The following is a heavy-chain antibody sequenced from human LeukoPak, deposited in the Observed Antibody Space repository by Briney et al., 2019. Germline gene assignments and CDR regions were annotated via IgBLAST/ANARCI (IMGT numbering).Heavy chain of an antibody. D-gene: IGHD6-19*01. CDR2: FKSKTDGGTT. Sequence: GGSLRLSCAASGFSFSNAWMNWVRQAPGKGLEWVGRFKSKTDGGTTDYAAPVKGRFTISRDDSKNTLYLQMNSLKTEDTAVYYCTTDRGYIGSGWCYWGQGTLVTVSS. V-gene: IGHV3-15*07. J-gene: IGHJ4*02. CDR3: TTDRGYIGSGWCY. CDR1: GFSFSNAW.